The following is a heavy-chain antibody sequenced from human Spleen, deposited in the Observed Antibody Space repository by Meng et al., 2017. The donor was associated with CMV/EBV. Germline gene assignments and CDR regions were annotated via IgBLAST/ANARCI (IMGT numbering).Heavy chain of an antibody. J-gene: IGHJ3*01. D-gene: IGHD4-17*01. V-gene: IGHV3-30*04. CDR1: GSSFRSYA. Sequence: GGSLRLSCASSGSSFRSYAMHWVRLAAGKGLEWVAVISFDDINKFYATSVKGRFTISRDTSKHTVYLQMHRLRSEDTGVYYCARGKVPDYGGSLGDAFDVWGQGTVVTVSS. CDR2: ISFDDINK. CDR3: ARGKVPDYGGSLGDAFDV.